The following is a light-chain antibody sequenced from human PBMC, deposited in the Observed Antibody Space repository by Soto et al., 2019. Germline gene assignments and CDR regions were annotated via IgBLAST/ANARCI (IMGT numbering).Light chain of an antibody. CDR2: DAS. V-gene: IGKV3-11*01. CDR1: QSVSSY. CDR3: QQRSNWLSLT. Sequence: EIVLTQSPATLSLSPGERATLSCRSSQSVSSYLAWYQQKPGQAPRLLIYDASNRATGIPARFSGSGSGTDFTLTISSLEPEDFAVYYCQQRSNWLSLTFGGGIKVEIK. J-gene: IGKJ4*01.